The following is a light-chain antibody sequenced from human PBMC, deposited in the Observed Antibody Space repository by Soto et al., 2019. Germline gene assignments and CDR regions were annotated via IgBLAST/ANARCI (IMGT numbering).Light chain of an antibody. Sequence: EIVMTQSPGTLSVSTEEGATLSCRASQSVDSSNLAWYQQKPGQAPRLLIYGASSRATGIPDRFGGSGSGTDFTLTISRLEPEDFAVYYCQQYGSSQYTFGQGTKLQIK. CDR1: QSVDSSN. J-gene: IGKJ2*01. V-gene: IGKV3-20*01. CDR3: QQYGSSQYT. CDR2: GAS.